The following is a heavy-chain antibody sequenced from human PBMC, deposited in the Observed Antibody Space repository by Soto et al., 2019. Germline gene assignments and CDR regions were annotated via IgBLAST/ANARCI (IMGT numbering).Heavy chain of an antibody. CDR2: IIPILTTP. V-gene: IGHV1-69*01. CDR3: ATSVGIAPTGEDGMDV. CDR1: GGTFSIYG. Sequence: QVQLVQSGAEVKKTGSSVKVSCKASGGTFSIYGFSWVRQAPGQGPEWIGGIIPILTTPNYAQKFQGRVTIVADESTPTVYTELSSLKFEDTAVYYCATSVGIAPTGEDGMDVWGQGTSVTVSS. D-gene: IGHD2-8*02. J-gene: IGHJ6*02.